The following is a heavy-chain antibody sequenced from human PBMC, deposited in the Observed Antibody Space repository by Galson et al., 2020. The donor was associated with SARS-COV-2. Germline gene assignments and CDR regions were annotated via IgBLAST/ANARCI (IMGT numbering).Heavy chain of an antibody. CDR3: AARGLLGEFPR. Sequence: SVKVSCKASGFTFPSSALQWVRQARAQRLEWIGWIVVGSGNTTYAQKFQERVTITRYLSTSTAYMELSSLRSEDTAVYYCAARGLLGEFPRWGQGTLVTVSS. CDR2: IVVGSGNT. J-gene: IGHJ4*02. V-gene: IGHV1-58*01. D-gene: IGHD3-16*01. CDR1: GFTFPSSA.